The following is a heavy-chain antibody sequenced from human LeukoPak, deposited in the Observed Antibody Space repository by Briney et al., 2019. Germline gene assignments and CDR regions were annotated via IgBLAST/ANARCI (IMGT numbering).Heavy chain of an antibody. CDR1: GFTFSSYG. D-gene: IGHD5-24*01. Sequence: GGSLRLSCAASGFTFSSYGIHWVRQAPGKGLDWVAVISYDGSNKDYADSVKGRFTTSRDNSKNTLYLQMNSLRAEDTAVYYCARARRDGYNLGAFDIWGQGTMVTVSS. CDR2: ISYDGSNK. V-gene: IGHV3-30*03. J-gene: IGHJ3*02. CDR3: ARARRDGYNLGAFDI.